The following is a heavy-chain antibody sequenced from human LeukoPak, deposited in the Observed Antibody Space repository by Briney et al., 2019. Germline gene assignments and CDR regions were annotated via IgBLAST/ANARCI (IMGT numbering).Heavy chain of an antibody. J-gene: IGHJ4*02. CDR2: IWYDGSDS. D-gene: IGHD3-16*02. Sequence: GRSLRLSCAASGFTFSGHGMHWVRQAPGKGLEWVAVIWYDGSDSRSADSVKGRFTISRDNSKNTLYLQMNSLRAEDTAVYYCAKDLGMITFGGVIVAERGFDYWGQGTLVTVSS. CDR1: GFTFSGHG. V-gene: IGHV3-33*06. CDR3: AKDLGMITFGGVIVAERGFDY.